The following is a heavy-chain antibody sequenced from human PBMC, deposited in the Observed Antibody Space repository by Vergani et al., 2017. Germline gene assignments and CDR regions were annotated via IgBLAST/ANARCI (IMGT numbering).Heavy chain of an antibody. CDR2: MNPNSGNT. CDR1: GYTFTSYD. CDR3: ARGGGYSGSYWGDDY. J-gene: IGHJ4*02. D-gene: IGHD1-26*01. Sequence: QVQLVQSGAAVKKPGASVKVSCKASGYTFTSYDINWVRQATGQGLEWMGWMNPNSGNTGYAQKFQGRVTMTRNHSISTAYMELSSLISEDTGVYYCARGGGYSGSYWGDDYWGQGTLVTVSS. V-gene: IGHV1-8*01.